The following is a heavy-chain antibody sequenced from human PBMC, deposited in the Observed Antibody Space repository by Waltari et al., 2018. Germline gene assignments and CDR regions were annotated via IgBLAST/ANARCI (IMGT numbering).Heavy chain of an antibody. D-gene: IGHD3-10*01. J-gene: IGHJ4*02. CDR2: IRHDSSDI. CDR3: ARDWFGETF. V-gene: IGHV3-48*04. CDR1: GFTLNKYS. Sequence: EVQLVESGGGLVQPGGSLRLSCAASGFTLNKYSMIWVRQAPGKGLEWLSFIRHDSSDIYYADSVEGRFSISRDNAQNSLFLHMNSLRVEDTAVYYCARDWFGETFWGQGTLVTVSS.